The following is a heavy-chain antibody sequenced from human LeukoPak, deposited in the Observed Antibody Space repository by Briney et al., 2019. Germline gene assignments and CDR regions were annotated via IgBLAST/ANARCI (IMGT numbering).Heavy chain of an antibody. J-gene: IGHJ4*02. Sequence: GGSLRLSWAASGFTFSSYWMSWVRQAPGRGLEWVANIKEDGSEEVYVDSLKGRFTISRDNAKNSLYLQMNSLRADDTAVYYCARDDGSRTVDYWGQGTLVTVSS. CDR3: ARDDGSRTVDY. CDR2: IKEDGSEE. CDR1: GFTFSSYW. D-gene: IGHD6-13*01. V-gene: IGHV3-7*05.